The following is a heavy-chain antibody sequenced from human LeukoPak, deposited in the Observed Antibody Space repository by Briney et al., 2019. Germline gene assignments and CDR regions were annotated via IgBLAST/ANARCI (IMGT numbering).Heavy chain of an antibody. V-gene: IGHV4-30-4*08. J-gene: IGHJ4*02. Sequence: ASQTLSLTCTVSGGSISSGDYYWSWIRQPPGKGLEWIGYIYYSGSTYYNPSLKSRVTISVDTSKNQFSLKLSSVTAADTAVYYCARIWFGELLGYWGQGTLVTVSS. CDR1: GGSISSGDYY. D-gene: IGHD3-10*01. CDR3: ARIWFGELLGY. CDR2: IYYSGST.